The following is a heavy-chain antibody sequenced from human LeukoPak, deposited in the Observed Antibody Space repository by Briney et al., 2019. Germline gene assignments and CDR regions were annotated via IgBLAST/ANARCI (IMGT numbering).Heavy chain of an antibody. CDR1: GFTFSGSA. J-gene: IGHJ5*02. CDR3: TRDSGTYNWFDP. V-gene: IGHV3-73*01. CDR2: IDKKDKGYATAT. Sequence: GGSLKLSCAASGFTFSGSAIHWVRQSSGKGLEWVGKIDKKDKGYATATAYAASVKGRFTISRDDSINTAYLQMKSLKTEDTALYYCTRDSGTYNWFDPWGQGTLVTVSS. D-gene: IGHD1-26*01.